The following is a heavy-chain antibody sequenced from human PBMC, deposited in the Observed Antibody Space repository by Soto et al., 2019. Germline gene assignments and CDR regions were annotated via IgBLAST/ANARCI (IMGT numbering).Heavy chain of an antibody. CDR3: ASSLLVGYGLEGESD. Sequence: QVQLVQSGAEVKKPGASVKVSCKASGYTFTSYGISWVRQAPGQGLEWMGWISAYNGNTNYAQKLQGRVTMTTDTSTSTAYMALRCLSSDDTAVYYCASSLLVGYGLEGESDWGQGTLVTVSS. V-gene: IGHV1-18*01. CDR1: GYTFTSYG. CDR2: ISAYNGNT. J-gene: IGHJ4*02. D-gene: IGHD5-18*01.